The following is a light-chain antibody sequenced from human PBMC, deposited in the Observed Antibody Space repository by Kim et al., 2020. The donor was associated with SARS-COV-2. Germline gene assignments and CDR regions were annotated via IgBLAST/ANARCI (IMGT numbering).Light chain of an antibody. CDR3: SSYTSSSTLHV. CDR1: SSDVGGYNY. V-gene: IGLV2-14*03. CDR2: DVS. J-gene: IGLJ1*01. Sequence: TITISCTGTSSDVGGYNYVSWYQQHPGKAPKLMIYDVSNRPSGVSNRFSGSKSGNTASLTISGLQAEDEADYYCSSYTSSSTLHVFGTGTKAPS.